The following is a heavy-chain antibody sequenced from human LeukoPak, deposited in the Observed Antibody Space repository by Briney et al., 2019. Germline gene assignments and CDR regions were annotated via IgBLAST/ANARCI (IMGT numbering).Heavy chain of an antibody. CDR3: ARDLIAAAGTIQH. V-gene: IGHV3-33*01. J-gene: IGHJ1*01. D-gene: IGHD6-13*01. CDR1: GFTFSSYG. Sequence: PGGSLRLSCAASGFTFSSYGMHWVRQAPGKGLEWVAVIWYDGSNKYYADSVKGRLTISRDNSKNTLYLQMNSLRAEDTAVYYCARDLIAAAGTIQHWGQGTLVTVSS. CDR2: IWYDGSNK.